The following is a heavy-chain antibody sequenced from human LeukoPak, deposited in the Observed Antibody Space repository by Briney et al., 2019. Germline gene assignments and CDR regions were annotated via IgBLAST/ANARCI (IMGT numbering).Heavy chain of an antibody. Sequence: ASETLSLTCAGYGESFSGYYWSWIRQPPGKGLEWIGEINHSRSTNYNPSLKSRVTISVDTSKSQFSLKLSSVTAADTAVYYCARKEQEQRLTWPYNWFDPWGQGTLVTVSS. CDR2: INHSRST. V-gene: IGHV4-34*01. CDR3: ARKEQEQRLTWPYNWFDP. J-gene: IGHJ5*02. D-gene: IGHD6-19*01. CDR1: GESFSGYY.